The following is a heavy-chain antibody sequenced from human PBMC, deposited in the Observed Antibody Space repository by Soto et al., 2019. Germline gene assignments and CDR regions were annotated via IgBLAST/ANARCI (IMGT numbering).Heavy chain of an antibody. CDR3: AKDAAITMVRGITQYFQH. Sequence: PGGSLRLSCAASGFPFTSYAMSWVRQDPGKGLEWVSAISGSGGSTYYADSVKGRFTISRDTSKNTLYLQMNSLRADDTAVYYCAKDAAITMVRGITQYFQHWGQGTLVTVSS. V-gene: IGHV3-23*01. D-gene: IGHD3-10*01. J-gene: IGHJ1*01. CDR1: GFPFTSYA. CDR2: ISGSGGST.